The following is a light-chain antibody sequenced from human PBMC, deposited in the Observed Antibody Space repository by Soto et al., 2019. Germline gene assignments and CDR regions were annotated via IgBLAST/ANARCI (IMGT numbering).Light chain of an antibody. V-gene: IGKV3-20*01. CDR2: GTS. CDR1: QSVSSSY. CDR3: QHYGTAPWT. J-gene: IGKJ1*01. Sequence: VLTQSPGTLSLSPGERATLSCRASQSVSSSYLAWYQQKPGQAPRLLIYGTSNRATGIPDRFGGSGSGTDFTLTISRLEPADFGVYYFQHYGTAPWTFGQGTNVEIK.